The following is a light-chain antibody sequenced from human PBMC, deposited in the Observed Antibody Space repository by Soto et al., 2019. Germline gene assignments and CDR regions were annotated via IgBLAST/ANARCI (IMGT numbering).Light chain of an antibody. V-gene: IGKV1-17*01. J-gene: IGKJ1*01. CDR3: LQHSTYPLT. CDR2: AAS. CDR1: QGIRND. Sequence: DIQMTQFPSSLSASVGDRVTITCRASQGIRNDLGWYQQKPGKTPKRLFYAASSLQSGVPSRFSGSGSGTEFTLAISSLQPEDSATFYCLQHSTYPLTFGQGTKVEIK.